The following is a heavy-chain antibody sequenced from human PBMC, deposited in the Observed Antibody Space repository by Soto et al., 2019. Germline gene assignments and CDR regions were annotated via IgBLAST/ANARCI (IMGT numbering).Heavy chain of an antibody. V-gene: IGHV1-2*04. Sequence: ASVKVSCKVSGYTLPELSMHWVRQAPGQGLEGMGWINPNSGGTNHAQKFQGWVTMTRDTSISTAYMELSRLRSDDTAVYYCASARGGVGGSYYYYYGMDVWGQGTTVTVSS. CDR3: ASARGGVGGSYYYYYGMDV. D-gene: IGHD1-26*01. CDR1: GYTLPELS. J-gene: IGHJ6*02. CDR2: INPNSGGT.